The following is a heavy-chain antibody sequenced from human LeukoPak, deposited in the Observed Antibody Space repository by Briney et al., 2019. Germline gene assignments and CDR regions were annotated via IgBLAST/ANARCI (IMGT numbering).Heavy chain of an antibody. J-gene: IGHJ3*02. V-gene: IGHV1-46*01. Sequence: ASVKVSCKASGYTFTKYYMHWVRQAPGQGLEWMGIINPGGGSTSYAQKFQGRVTMTRDTSTSTVYMELSSLRSEDTAVYYCAREAYCGGDCPNDAFDIWGQGTMVTVSS. CDR3: AREAYCGGDCPNDAFDI. D-gene: IGHD2-21*02. CDR1: GYTFTKYY. CDR2: INPGGGST.